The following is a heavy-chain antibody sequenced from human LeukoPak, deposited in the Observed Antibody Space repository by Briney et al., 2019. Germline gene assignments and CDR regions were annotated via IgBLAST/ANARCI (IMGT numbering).Heavy chain of an antibody. Sequence: GGSLRLSCAASGFTFSSYSMSWVRQAPGKGLEWVSSISSSSSYIYYADSVKGRFTISRDNAKNSLYLQMNSLRAEDTAVYYCARGPYCSGGSCYDYWGQGTLVTVS. CDR3: ARGPYCSGGSCYDY. V-gene: IGHV3-21*01. CDR2: ISSSSSYI. D-gene: IGHD2-15*01. J-gene: IGHJ4*02. CDR1: GFTFSSYS.